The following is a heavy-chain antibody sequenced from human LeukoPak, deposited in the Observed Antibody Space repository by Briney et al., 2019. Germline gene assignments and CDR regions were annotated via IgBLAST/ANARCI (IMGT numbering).Heavy chain of an antibody. CDR1: GCSISSSSYY. CDR3: ARHVTVAGTWYFDY. CDR2: IYYSGST. V-gene: IGHV4-39*01. Sequence: SETLSLTCTVSGCSISSSSYYWGWIRQPPGKGLEGMGSIYYSGSTYYNPSLKSRVTISVDTSKNQFSLKLSSVTAADTAVYYCARHVTVAGTWYFDYWGQGTLVTVSS. J-gene: IGHJ4*02. D-gene: IGHD6-19*01.